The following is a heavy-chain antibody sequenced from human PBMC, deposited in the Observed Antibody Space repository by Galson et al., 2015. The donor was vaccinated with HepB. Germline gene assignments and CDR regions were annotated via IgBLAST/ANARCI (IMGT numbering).Heavy chain of an antibody. CDR2: IYYSGST. CDR1: GGSISSYY. V-gene: IGHV4-59*08. J-gene: IGHJ4*02. D-gene: IGHD6-13*01. Sequence: SETLSLTCTVSGGSISSYYWSWIRQPPGKGLEWIGYIYYSGSTNYNPSLKSRVTISVDTSKNQFSLKLSSVTAADTAVYYCARHRAAAAWWYFDYWGQGTLVTVSS. CDR3: ARHRAAAAWWYFDY.